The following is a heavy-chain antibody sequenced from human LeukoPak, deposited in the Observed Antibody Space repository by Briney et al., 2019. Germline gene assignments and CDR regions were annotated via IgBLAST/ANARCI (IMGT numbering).Heavy chain of an antibody. Sequence: ASVKVSRKASGYTFTSYYMHWVRQAPGQRLEWMGWINAGNGNTKYSQEFQGRVTITRDTSASTAYMELSSLRSEDMAVYYCARDYYGSGSPIYYFNYWGQGTLVTVSS. V-gene: IGHV1-3*03. CDR2: INAGNGNT. CDR3: ARDYYGSGSPIYYFNY. J-gene: IGHJ4*02. CDR1: GYTFTSYY. D-gene: IGHD3-10*01.